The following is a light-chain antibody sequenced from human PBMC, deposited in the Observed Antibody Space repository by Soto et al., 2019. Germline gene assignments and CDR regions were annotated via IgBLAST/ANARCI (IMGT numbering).Light chain of an antibody. Sequence: DIQMTQSPSTLSASVGARVTISCRPSQSISRWLAWYQQKPGKAPNLLIYDASSLQSGVPSRLSGIGSGTEFTLTISSLHPDDFATYYCQQYNTHWTFGQGTKVDIK. CDR3: QQYNTHWT. CDR2: DAS. V-gene: IGKV1-5*01. J-gene: IGKJ1*01. CDR1: QSISRW.